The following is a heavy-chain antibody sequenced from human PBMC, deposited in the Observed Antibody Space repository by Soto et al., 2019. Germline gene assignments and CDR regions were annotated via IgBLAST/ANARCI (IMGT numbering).Heavy chain of an antibody. V-gene: IGHV4-31*03. J-gene: IGHJ4*02. CDR3: AREPLT. CDR1: GFSISRGCYY. Sequence: ALSLTCTVSGFSISRGCYYWNWICQHPGKGLEWIGYIYYSGSTYYNPSLKSRVTISVDTSKNQFSLKLSSVTAADTAVYYCAREPLTWGQGILVTVSS. CDR2: IYYSGST.